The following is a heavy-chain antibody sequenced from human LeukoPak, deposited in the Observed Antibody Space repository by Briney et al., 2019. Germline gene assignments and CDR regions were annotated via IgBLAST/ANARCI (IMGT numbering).Heavy chain of an antibody. J-gene: IGHJ2*01. D-gene: IGHD1-26*01. CDR2: IKQDGSEK. Sequence: PGGSLRLSCAASGFTFTNAWMTWVRQAPGKGLEWVANIKQDGSEKYYADSVKGRFTISRDNAKNSLYLQMNSLRAEDTAVYYCARDVSGSYWFWYFDLWGRGALVTVSA. V-gene: IGHV3-7*03. CDR3: ARDVSGSYWFWYFDL. CDR1: GFTFTNAW.